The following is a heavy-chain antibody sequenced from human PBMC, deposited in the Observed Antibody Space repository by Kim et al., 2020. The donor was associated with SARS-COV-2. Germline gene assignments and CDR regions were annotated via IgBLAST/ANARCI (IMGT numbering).Heavy chain of an antibody. V-gene: IGHV4-34*01. J-gene: IGHJ4*02. CDR3: ARAWYSSGWYVGY. D-gene: IGHD6-19*01. Sequence: SNPSLKSRVTISVDTSKNQFSLKLSSVTAADTAVYYCARAWYSSGWYVGYWGQGTLVTVSS.